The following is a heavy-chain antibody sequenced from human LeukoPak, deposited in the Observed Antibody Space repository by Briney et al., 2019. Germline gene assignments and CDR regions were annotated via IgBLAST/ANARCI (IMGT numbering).Heavy chain of an antibody. D-gene: IGHD5-12*01. CDR2: IYSGGST. Sequence: PGGSLRLSCEASGFTFNGHWMHWVRQAPGKGLVWGAVIYSGGSTNYADSVKGRFTISRDNSKNTLYLLMNSLRAEDTAVYYCAIRKSGNAIDYWGQGTLVTVSS. CDR3: AIRKSGNAIDY. V-gene: IGHV3-66*01. CDR1: GFTFNGHW. J-gene: IGHJ4*02.